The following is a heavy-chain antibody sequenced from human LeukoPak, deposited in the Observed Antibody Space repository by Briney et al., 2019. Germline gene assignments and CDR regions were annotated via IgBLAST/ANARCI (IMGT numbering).Heavy chain of an antibody. CDR2: INHSGST. V-gene: IGHV4-34*01. CDR1: GGSFSGYY. J-gene: IGHJ4*02. Sequence: SETLSLTCAVYGGSFSGYYWSWIRQPPGKGLEWIGEINHSGSTNYNPSLKSRVTISVDTSKNQFSLKLSSVTAADTAVYYCARERREFFDYWGQGTLVTVSS. D-gene: IGHD3-10*01. CDR3: ARERREFFDY.